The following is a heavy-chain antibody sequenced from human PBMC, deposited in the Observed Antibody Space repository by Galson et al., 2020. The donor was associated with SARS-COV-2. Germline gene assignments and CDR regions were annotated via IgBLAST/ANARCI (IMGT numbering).Heavy chain of an antibody. D-gene: IGHD2-15*01. J-gene: IGHJ4*02. CDR3: VPPGYPDYDS. V-gene: IGHV3-74*03. CDR2: IYSDESNA. CDR1: GFTFTGFW. Sequence: GGSLRLSCAASGFTFTGFWMHWVRQAPGEGLVWVARIYSDESNAAYADSVKGRFTVSRDNAKKTLSLQMNSLRVEDTAVYYCVPPGYPDYDSWGQGTLVTVAS.